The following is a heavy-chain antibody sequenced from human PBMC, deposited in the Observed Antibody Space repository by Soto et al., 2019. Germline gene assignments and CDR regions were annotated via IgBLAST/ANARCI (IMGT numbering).Heavy chain of an antibody. V-gene: IGHV5-51*07. CDR3: ARLCFEYDTSPHYYNVLHYYGVDV. J-gene: IGHJ6*02. Sequence: VHSVKRSCKGHGYRDIDYRIRSEHQKHRKDLEWKGVIYPGDSDTRYNPSFQGHVTISADKSISTAYLQWSTLKASDTAKYYCARLCFEYDTSPHYYNVLHYYGVDVWGQGTTVTVS. CDR1: GYRDIDYR. D-gene: IGHD3-10*01. CDR2: IYPGDSDT.